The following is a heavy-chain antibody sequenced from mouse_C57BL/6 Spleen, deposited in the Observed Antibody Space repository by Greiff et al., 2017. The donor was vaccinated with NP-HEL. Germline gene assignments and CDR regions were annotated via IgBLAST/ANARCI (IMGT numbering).Heavy chain of an antibody. CDR2: IDPETGGT. Sequence: QVQLQRSGAELVRPGASVTLSCKASGYTFTDYEMHWVKQTPVHGLEWIGAIDPETGGTAYNQKFKGKAILTADKSSSTAYMELRSLTSEDSAVYYCTKIYYYGSSRTYFDVWGTGTTVTVSS. CDR3: TKIYYYGSSRTYFDV. D-gene: IGHD1-1*01. J-gene: IGHJ1*03. V-gene: IGHV1-15*01. CDR1: GYTFTDYE.